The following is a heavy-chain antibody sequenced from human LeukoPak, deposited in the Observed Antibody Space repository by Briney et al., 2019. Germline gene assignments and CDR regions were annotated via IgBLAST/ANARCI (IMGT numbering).Heavy chain of an antibody. D-gene: IGHD6-19*01. V-gene: IGHV3-74*01. CDR1: GFTFTDFW. J-gene: IGHJ4*02. Sequence: GGSLRLSCAASGFTFTDFWMHWVRQAPGGGLVWVSRVKGDEISTLYADSVKGRFTISRDNSKNTLYLQMNSLRAEDTAVYYCAKGLAVARYYFDYWGQGTLVTVSS. CDR3: AKGLAVARYYFDY. CDR2: VKGDEIST.